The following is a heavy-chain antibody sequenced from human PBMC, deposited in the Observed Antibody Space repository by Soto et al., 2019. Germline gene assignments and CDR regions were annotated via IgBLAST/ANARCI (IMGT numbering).Heavy chain of an antibody. CDR3: ARDSIYSSSWYDY. CDR1: GFTFSSYA. D-gene: IGHD6-13*01. Sequence: QVQLVESGGGVVQPGRSLRLSCAASGFTFSSYAMHWVRQAPGKGLEWVAVISYDGSNKYYADSVKGRFTISRDNSKNTMYLQMSSLRAEDTAVYYCARDSIYSSSWYDYWGQGTLVTVSS. J-gene: IGHJ4*02. V-gene: IGHV3-30-3*01. CDR2: ISYDGSNK.